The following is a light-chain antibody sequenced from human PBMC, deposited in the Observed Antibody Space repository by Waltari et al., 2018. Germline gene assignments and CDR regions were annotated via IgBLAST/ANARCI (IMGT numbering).Light chain of an antibody. Sequence: QSALTQPASVSGSPGQSITISCSGTSDDIGGFNLVSWYQPYPGKAPKLIIYGVSKWPSGVSHRFSGSKSGSTASLTISGLQPEDEAEYFCCSYSRVTTYVVFGGGTRVTV. CDR1: SDDIGGFNL. CDR3: CSYSRVTTYVV. V-gene: IGLV2-23*02. J-gene: IGLJ2*01. CDR2: GVS.